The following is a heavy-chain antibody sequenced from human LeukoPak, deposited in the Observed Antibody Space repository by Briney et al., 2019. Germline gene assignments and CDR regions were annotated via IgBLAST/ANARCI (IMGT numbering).Heavy chain of an antibody. Sequence: ASVKVSCKASGYTFTSYYIHWVRQAPGQGLEWMGWINPNSGGTNYAQKFQGWVTMTRDTSISTAYMELSRLRSDDTAVYYCASKVAGAGDDAFDIWGQGTMVTVSS. V-gene: IGHV1-2*04. CDR3: ASKVAGAGDDAFDI. J-gene: IGHJ3*02. CDR2: INPNSGGT. D-gene: IGHD6-19*01. CDR1: GYTFTSYY.